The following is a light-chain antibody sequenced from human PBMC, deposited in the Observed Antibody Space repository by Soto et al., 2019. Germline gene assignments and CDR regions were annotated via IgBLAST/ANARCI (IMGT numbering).Light chain of an antibody. CDR2: EVG. J-gene: IGLJ1*01. Sequence: QSALTQPASVSGSPGQSITISCTGTSSDVGSYNLVSWYQQHPGKAPKLMIYEVGKRPSGVSNRFSGSKSGNTASLTISGLQAEDEADYYCCSYAGSSTFYVFGTGTQLTVL. V-gene: IGLV2-23*02. CDR3: CSYAGSSTFYV. CDR1: SSDVGSYNL.